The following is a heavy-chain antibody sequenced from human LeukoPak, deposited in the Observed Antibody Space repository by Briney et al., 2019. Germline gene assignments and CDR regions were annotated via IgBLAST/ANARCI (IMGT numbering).Heavy chain of an antibody. D-gene: IGHD1-26*01. CDR3: ARDPVGGSTIFDS. CDR1: GDTFSSDSAA. V-gene: IGHV6-1*01. Sequence: SQTLSLTCAISGDTFSSDSAAWNWIRQSPSRGLEWLARTYFRSKWYYDYALAVKGRIAINPDTPKNQFSLQLNSVTPEDTAVYFCARDPVGGSTIFDSWGQGTLVTVSS. CDR2: TYFRSKWYY. J-gene: IGHJ4*02.